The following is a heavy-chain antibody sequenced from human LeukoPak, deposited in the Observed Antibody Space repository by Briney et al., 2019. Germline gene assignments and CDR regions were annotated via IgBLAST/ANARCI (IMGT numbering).Heavy chain of an antibody. CDR2: INPSGGST. D-gene: IGHD2-15*01. Sequence: ASVKVSCKASGYTFTSYYMHWVRQAPGQGLEWMGIINPSGGSTSYAQKFQGRVTMIRDTSTSTVYMELSSLRSEDTAVYYCARDRQVAATFYYYYGMDVWGKGTTVTVSS. J-gene: IGHJ6*04. CDR3: ARDRQVAATFYYYYGMDV. V-gene: IGHV1-46*01. CDR1: GYTFTSYY.